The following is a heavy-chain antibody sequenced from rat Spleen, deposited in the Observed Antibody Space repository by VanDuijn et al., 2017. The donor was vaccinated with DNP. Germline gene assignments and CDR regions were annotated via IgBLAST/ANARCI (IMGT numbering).Heavy chain of an antibody. D-gene: IGHD1-2*01. Sequence: EVQLVESGGGLVQPGRSLKLSCAASGFIFNKYGMAWVRQAPTKGLEWVASISTSGEYAHYGDSVKGRFTISRDNAKSTLYLQMDSLRSEDTATYYCARHDYYSSPYYAMDAWGQGTSVTVSS. CDR2: ISTSGEYA. CDR3: ARHDYYSSPYYAMDA. CDR1: GFIFNKYG. V-gene: IGHV5S13*01. J-gene: IGHJ4*01.